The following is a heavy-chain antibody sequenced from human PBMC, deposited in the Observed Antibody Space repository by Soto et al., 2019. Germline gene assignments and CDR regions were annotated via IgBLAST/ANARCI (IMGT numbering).Heavy chain of an antibody. CDR2: IYHSGST. J-gene: IGHJ4*02. CDR1: GGSISSGGYS. V-gene: IGHV4-30-2*01. Sequence: SETLSLTCAVSGGSISSGGYSWSWIRQPPGKGLEWIGYIYHSGSTYYNPSLKSRVTISVDRSKNQFSLKLGSVTAADTAVYYCARGPSLMVYAPFDYWGQGTLVTVSS. D-gene: IGHD2-8*01. CDR3: ARGPSLMVYAPFDY.